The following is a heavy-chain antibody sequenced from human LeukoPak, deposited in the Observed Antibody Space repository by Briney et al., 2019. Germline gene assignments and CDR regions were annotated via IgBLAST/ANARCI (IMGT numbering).Heavy chain of an antibody. V-gene: IGHV3-23*01. CDR3: ANWKSGHEYINL. Sequence: PGRSLRLSCAASGFTFDDYAMHWVRQAPGKGLEWVSFINDRGNIPIYAESVRGRFTISRDNSENMLYLQMNSLRADDTAVYYCANWKSGHEYINLWGQGTLVTVSS. CDR1: GFTFDDYA. CDR2: INDRGNIP. J-gene: IGHJ4*02. D-gene: IGHD1-1*01.